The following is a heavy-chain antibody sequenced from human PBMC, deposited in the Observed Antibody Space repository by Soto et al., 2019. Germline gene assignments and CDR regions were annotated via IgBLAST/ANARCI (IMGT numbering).Heavy chain of an antibody. Sequence: GESLKISCKGSGYTFTNYWIGWVRQMPGKGLEWMGILYPGDSETRYSPSCQGQVTMSADKSISTAYLQWSSLKASDSAMYYCARKYYYGAGTLDYWGQGTLVTVSS. CDR2: LYPGDSET. D-gene: IGHD3-10*01. J-gene: IGHJ4*02. V-gene: IGHV5-51*01. CDR3: ARKYYYGAGTLDY. CDR1: GYTFTNYW.